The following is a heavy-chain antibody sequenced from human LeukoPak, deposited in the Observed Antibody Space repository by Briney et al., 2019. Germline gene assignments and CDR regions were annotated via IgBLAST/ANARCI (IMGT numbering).Heavy chain of an antibody. V-gene: IGHV1-2*02. CDR3: ARDRFCSTETCLGFFDP. Sequence: ASVKVSCKASGYTFTGYYMHWVRQAPGQGLEWMGWINPNSGGTNYAQKFQGRVTMTRDTSISTAYMELSSLTSEDTAVYFCARDRFCSTETCLGFFDPWGQGTLV. J-gene: IGHJ5*02. D-gene: IGHD2-8*02. CDR2: INPNSGGT. CDR1: GYTFTGYY.